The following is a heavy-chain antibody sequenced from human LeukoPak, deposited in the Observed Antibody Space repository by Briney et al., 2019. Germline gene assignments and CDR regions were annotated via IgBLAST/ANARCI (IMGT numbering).Heavy chain of an antibody. CDR3: ARESYYGSGSYYNVKGYYGMDV. J-gene: IGHJ6*04. V-gene: IGHV1-3*01. CDR2: INAGNGNT. D-gene: IGHD3-10*01. CDR1: GYTFTSYA. Sequence: ASVKVSCKASGYTFTSYATHWVRQAPGQRLEWMGWINAGNGNTKYSQKFQGRVTITRDTSASTAYMELSSLRSEDTAVYYCARESYYGSGSYYNVKGYYGMDVWGKGTTVTVSS.